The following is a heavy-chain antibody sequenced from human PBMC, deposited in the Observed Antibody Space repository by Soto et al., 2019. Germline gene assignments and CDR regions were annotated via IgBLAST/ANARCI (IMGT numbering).Heavy chain of an antibody. Sequence: EVQLLESGGGLVQPGGSLRLSCAASGFAFHTHALSWVRQAPGKGLEWVSGISASGVTTYYADSVKGRFTISRDNSKNTVILQMNSLRAEDTAFYYCAKDRTPPLSLSPSSQAIKNLLVGQCFDSWGQGTLVTVSS. CDR1: GFAFHTHA. CDR2: ISASGVTT. D-gene: IGHD2-8*02. CDR3: AKDRTPPLSLSPSSQAIKNLLVGQCFDS. V-gene: IGHV3-23*01. J-gene: IGHJ4*02.